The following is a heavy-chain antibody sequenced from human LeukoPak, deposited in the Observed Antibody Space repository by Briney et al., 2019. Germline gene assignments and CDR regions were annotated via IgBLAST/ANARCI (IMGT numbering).Heavy chain of an antibody. CDR3: ARDLRATTSGYYHPPYYYYMDV. CDR2: IYYSGST. Sequence: SETLSLTCTVSGGSISSHYWSWIRQPPGKGLEWIGYIYYSGSTNYNPSLKSRVTISVDTSKNQFSLKLSSVTAADTAVYYCARDLRATTSGYYHPPYYYYMDVWGKGTTVTVSS. J-gene: IGHJ6*03. D-gene: IGHD3-22*01. CDR1: GGSISSHY. V-gene: IGHV4-59*11.